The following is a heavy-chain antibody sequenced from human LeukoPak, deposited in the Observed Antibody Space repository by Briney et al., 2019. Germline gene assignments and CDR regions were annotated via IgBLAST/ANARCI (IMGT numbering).Heavy chain of an antibody. D-gene: IGHD5-18*01. CDR2: IYYSGST. CDR1: GGSISSYY. CDR3: ARWGDGYIDY. V-gene: IGHV4-59*01. J-gene: IGHJ4*02. Sequence: SETLSLTCTVSGGSISSYYWSWIRQPPGEGLEWIGYIYYSGSTNYNPSLKSRVTISVDTSKNQFSLKLSSVTAADTAVYYCARWGDGYIDYWGQGTLVTVSS.